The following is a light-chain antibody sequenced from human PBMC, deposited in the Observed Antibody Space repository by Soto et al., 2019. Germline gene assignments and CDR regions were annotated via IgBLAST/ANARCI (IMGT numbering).Light chain of an antibody. CDR3: ISYTRNSTLV. J-gene: IGLJ2*01. V-gene: IGLV2-14*01. CDR1: SGDVSAYNY. CDR2: EVS. Sequence: QSALTQPASVSGSPGQSITISCTGTSGDVSAYNYVSWYQQHPGKAAKIMIYEVSNRHSGVSNRFSGSKSGNTASLTISGLQAEDDADYYCISYTRNSTLVFGGGTKLTVL.